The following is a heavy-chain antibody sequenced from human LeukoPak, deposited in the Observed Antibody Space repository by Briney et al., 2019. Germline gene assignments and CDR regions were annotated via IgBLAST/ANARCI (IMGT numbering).Heavy chain of an antibody. J-gene: IGHJ4*02. V-gene: IGHV3-48*04. CDR1: GFTFSSYA. D-gene: IGHD3-10*01. Sequence: GGSLRLSCAASGFTFSSYAMSWVRQAPGKGLEWVSYISSSGSTIYYADSVKGRFTISRDNAKNSLYLQMNSLRAEDTAVYYCARDLTMVRATTGYWGQGTLVTVSS. CDR2: ISSSGSTI. CDR3: ARDLTMVRATTGY.